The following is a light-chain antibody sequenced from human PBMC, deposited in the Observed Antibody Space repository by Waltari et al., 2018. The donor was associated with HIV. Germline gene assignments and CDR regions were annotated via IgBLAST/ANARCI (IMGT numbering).Light chain of an antibody. J-gene: IGLJ3*02. CDR3: CSYAGSSTLV. CDR2: DVS. V-gene: IGLV2-23*02. Sequence: QSALTQPASVSGSPGQSITISCPGTSSDVGRYNLVPWYQQHPGKAPKLMIYDVSKRPSGVSNRFSGSKSGNTASLTISGLQAEDEADYYCCSYAGSSTLVFGGGTKLTVL. CDR1: SSDVGRYNL.